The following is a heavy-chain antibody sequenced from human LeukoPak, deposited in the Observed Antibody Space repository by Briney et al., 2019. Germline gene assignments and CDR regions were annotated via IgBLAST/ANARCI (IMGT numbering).Heavy chain of an antibody. CDR1: GGSISTYY. V-gene: IGHV4-59*01. J-gene: IGHJ4*02. Sequence: SETLSLTCTVPGGSISTYYWSWIRQAPGKGLEWIGYINYSGSTDYDPSLKSRVTISVDTSKNQLSLKMRSVTAADTAVYYCAREYSSFEYWGQGTLVTVSS. CDR2: INYSGST. CDR3: AREYSSFEY. D-gene: IGHD6-13*01.